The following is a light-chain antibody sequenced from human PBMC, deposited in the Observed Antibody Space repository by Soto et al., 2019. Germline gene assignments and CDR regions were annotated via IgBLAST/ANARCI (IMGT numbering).Light chain of an antibody. CDR3: SSYTSSTTLV. CDR2: DVI. V-gene: IGLV2-14*01. CDR1: NSDVGGYNY. J-gene: IGLJ1*01. Sequence: QSVLTQPASVSGSPGQSITISCTGTNSDVGGYNYVSWYQQHPGKAPKLMIYDVIHRPSGVSNRFSGSKSGNTASLTISGLQAEDEAAYYCSSYTSSTTLVFGTGTKVTVL.